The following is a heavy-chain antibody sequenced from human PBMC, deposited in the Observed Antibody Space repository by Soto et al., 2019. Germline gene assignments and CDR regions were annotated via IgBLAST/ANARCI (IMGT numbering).Heavy chain of an antibody. J-gene: IGHJ4*02. CDR1: GFTFGTYA. CDR2: ISGHGSDT. V-gene: IGHV3-23*02. CDR3: ARRVGTTGVFDF. D-gene: IGHD1-26*01. Sequence: EVQLLESGGDLVQPGGSLRLSCAASGFTFGTYAMSWVRRAPGKGLDWVSAISGHGSDTYLGDSVKGRFSISRDNSKNMLYLQMSSLRGEDTAIYYCARRVGTTGVFDFWGQGTRVIVSS.